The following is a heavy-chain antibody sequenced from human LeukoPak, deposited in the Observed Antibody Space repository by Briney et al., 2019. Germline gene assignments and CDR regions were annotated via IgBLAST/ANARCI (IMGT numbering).Heavy chain of an antibody. D-gene: IGHD2-2*01. Sequence: ASVKVSCKASGYTFTSYGISWVRQAPGQGLEWMGWISAYNGNTNYAQKLQGRVTMTTDTSTSTAYMELRSLRSDDTVVYYCARERSYCSSTSCHNWFDPWGQGTLVTVSS. CDR3: ARERSYCSSTSCHNWFDP. CDR1: GYTFTSYG. CDR2: ISAYNGNT. J-gene: IGHJ5*02. V-gene: IGHV1-18*04.